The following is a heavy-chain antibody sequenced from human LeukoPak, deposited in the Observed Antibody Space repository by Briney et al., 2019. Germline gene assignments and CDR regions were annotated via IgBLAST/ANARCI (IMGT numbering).Heavy chain of an antibody. J-gene: IGHJ4*02. CDR3: ARAKYTDGWNFDY. CDR2: ISSGSRTI. CDR1: GFTFSIYS. V-gene: IGHV3-48*02. Sequence: GGSLRLSCAASGFTFSIYSMNWVRQAPGQGLEWVSYISSGSRTIYYADSVKGRFTISRDNAKNSLYLQMNSLRDEDTAVFYCARAKYTDGWNFDYWGRGTLVTVSS. D-gene: IGHD5-24*01.